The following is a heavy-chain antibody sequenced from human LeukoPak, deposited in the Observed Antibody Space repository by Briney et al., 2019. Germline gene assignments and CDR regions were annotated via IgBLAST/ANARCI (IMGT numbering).Heavy chain of an antibody. CDR3: ARVRFGTEWYSSDAFAF. D-gene: IGHD3-3*01. CDR1: GFTFSSFA. Sequence: GGSLRLSCAASGFTFSSFAMSWVRQAPGKGLEWVASGSGGGRSKYYIDAVKGRFTVSRDNSKNTVYLQMSSLRTVDTAIYYCARVRFGTEWYSSDAFAFWGQGTMVTVAS. V-gene: IGHV3-23*01. CDR2: GSGGGRSK. J-gene: IGHJ3*01.